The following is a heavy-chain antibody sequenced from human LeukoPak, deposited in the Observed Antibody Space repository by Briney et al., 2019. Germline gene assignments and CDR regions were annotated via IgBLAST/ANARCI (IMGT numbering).Heavy chain of an antibody. CDR1: GGSISSSY. CDR3: ARGGYSYYYFDH. V-gene: IGHV4-59*01. J-gene: IGHJ4*02. CDR2: IYYSGST. Sequence: SETLSLTCAVTGGSISSSYWSWIRQPPGKGLEWVGYIYYSGSTIYNPSLKSRGTISVDTSKNHFSLKLSSVTAADTAVYYCARGGYSYYYFDHWGQGTLVTVSS. D-gene: IGHD5-18*01.